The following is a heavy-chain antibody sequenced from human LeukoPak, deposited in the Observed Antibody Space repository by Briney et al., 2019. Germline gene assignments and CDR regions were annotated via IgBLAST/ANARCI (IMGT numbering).Heavy chain of an antibody. CDR1: GGSISSYY. Sequence: SETLSLTCTVSGGSISSYYWGWIRQPPGKGLEWIGSFYFSGSTHYNPSLKSRVTTSEDTSKNQFSLKLTSVTAADTAVYYCARHHGGHQRWLQGFDLWGQGTLVTVSS. D-gene: IGHD5-24*01. CDR3: ARHHGGHQRWLQGFDL. J-gene: IGHJ4*02. V-gene: IGHV4-39*01. CDR2: FYFSGST.